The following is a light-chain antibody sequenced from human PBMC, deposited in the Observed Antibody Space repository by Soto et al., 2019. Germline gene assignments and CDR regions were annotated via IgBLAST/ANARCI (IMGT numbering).Light chain of an antibody. V-gene: IGLV2-11*01. CDR1: SSDVGGYNY. CDR2: AVN. CDR3: CSYAGSYTYV. J-gene: IGLJ1*01. Sequence: QPALTQPRSVSGSPGQSVTISCTGTSSDVGGYNYVSWYQQHPGKAPKLMIYAVNARPSGVPDRCSGSKSGNTASLTISGLQAEDEADDYCCSYAGSYTYVFGTGTKLTVL.